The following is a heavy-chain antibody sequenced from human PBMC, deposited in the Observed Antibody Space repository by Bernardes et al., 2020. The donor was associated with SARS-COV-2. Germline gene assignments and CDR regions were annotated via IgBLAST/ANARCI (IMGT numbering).Heavy chain of an antibody. J-gene: IGHJ5*02. CDR1: GFTFDDYG. CDR3: ARVFEMYDILTGVYWFDP. CDR2: INWNGGST. V-gene: IGHV3-20*01. Sequence: GGSLRLFCAASGFTFDDYGMSWVRQAPGKGLEWVSGINWNGGSTGYADSVKGRFTISRDNAKNSLYLQMNSLRAEDTALYHCARVFEMYDILTGVYWFDPWGQGTLVTVSS. D-gene: IGHD3-9*01.